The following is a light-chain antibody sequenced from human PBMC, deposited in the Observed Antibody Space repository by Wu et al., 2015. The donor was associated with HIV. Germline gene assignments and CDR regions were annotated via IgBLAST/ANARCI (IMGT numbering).Light chain of an antibody. CDR1: QRIDSRS. J-gene: IGKJ5*01. CDR2: AAS. Sequence: EIVLSQSSGTLSLSPGERATVSCRASQRIDSRSLAWYQQRLGQAPRLLISAASNRAAGIPDRFNGSGSGTDFILTISGLEPEDSAVYFCQQYGGSPPVTFGKGLRLEIK. V-gene: IGKV3-20*01. CDR3: QQYGGSPPVT.